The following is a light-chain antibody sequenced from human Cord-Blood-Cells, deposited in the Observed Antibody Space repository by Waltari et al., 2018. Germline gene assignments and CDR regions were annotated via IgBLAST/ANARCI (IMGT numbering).Light chain of an antibody. Sequence: DIVMTQSPDSLAVSLGERATINGKSSQSVLYSSNNKNYLAWYQQKPGQTPKLLIYWASTRESGVPDRFSGSGSGTDFTLTISSLQAEDVAVYYCQQYYSTPYTFGQGTKLEIK. CDR3: QQYYSTPYT. CDR2: WAS. CDR1: QSVLYSSNNKNY. V-gene: IGKV4-1*01. J-gene: IGKJ2*01.